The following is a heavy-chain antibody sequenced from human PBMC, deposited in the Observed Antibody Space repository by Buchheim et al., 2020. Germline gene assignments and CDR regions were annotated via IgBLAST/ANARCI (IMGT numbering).Heavy chain of an antibody. CDR3: ARVNYDYIWGSYRPSGFDY. V-gene: IGHV3-7*01. Sequence: EVQLVESGGGLVQPGGSLRLSCAASGFTFSSYWMSWVRQAPGKGLEWVANIKQDGSEKYYVDSVKGRFTISRDNAKNSLYLQMNSLRAEDTAVYYCARVNYDYIWGSYRPSGFDYWGQGTL. J-gene: IGHJ4*02. CDR1: GFTFSSYW. CDR2: IKQDGSEK. D-gene: IGHD3-16*02.